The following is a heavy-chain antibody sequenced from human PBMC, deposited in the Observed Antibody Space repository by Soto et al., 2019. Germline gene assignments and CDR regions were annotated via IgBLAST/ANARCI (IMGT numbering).Heavy chain of an antibody. J-gene: IGHJ4*02. Sequence: QVQIVQSGAEVKKPGASVKVSCKTSGYTFTLYTIHWVRQAPGQRLEWMGWINTGNGNTKFSQRFQGRVTMSSDTSASTAYMELSSLTSEDTAVYYCAKLGGGYIVGPYLDFWGQGTLVTVSS. V-gene: IGHV1-3*04. D-gene: IGHD3-16*01. CDR3: AKLGGGYIVGPYLDF. CDR1: GYTFTLYT. CDR2: INTGNGNT.